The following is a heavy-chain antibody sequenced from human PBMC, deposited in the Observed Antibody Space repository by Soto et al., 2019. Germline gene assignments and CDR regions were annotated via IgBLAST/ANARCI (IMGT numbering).Heavy chain of an antibody. Sequence: QVQLVQSGAEVKKPGASVKVSCKASGYTFTSYAMHWVRQAPGQRLEWMGWINAGNGNTKYSQKFQGRVTITRDTSASTAYMELSSLRSEDTAVYYCARSGAYSSSWYYFDYWGQGTLVTVSS. D-gene: IGHD6-13*01. J-gene: IGHJ4*02. CDR3: ARSGAYSSSWYYFDY. CDR2: INAGNGNT. CDR1: GYTFTSYA. V-gene: IGHV1-3*01.